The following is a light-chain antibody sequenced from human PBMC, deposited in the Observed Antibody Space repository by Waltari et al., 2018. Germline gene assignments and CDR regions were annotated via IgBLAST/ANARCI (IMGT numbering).Light chain of an antibody. J-gene: IGKJ3*01. CDR1: QSIHRW. V-gene: IGKV1-5*03. Sequence: DIQMTQSRSTLSASVCYRVTITCRASQSIHRWLAWYQQKPGKAPKLLIYKASILESGVPSRFSGGGSGTEFTLTISSLQPDDFATYYCQHYDSYSATFGRGTKIEIK. CDR2: KAS. CDR3: QHYDSYSAT.